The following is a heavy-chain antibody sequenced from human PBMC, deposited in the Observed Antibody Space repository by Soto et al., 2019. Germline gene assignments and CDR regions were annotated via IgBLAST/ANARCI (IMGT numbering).Heavy chain of an antibody. Sequence: ASVKVSCKASGYTFTDYYMRWVRQAPGQGLEWMGWINPNSGGTNYAQKFQGWVTMTRDTSISTAYMELSRLRSDDTAVYYCARAGDSSGRTYYYYGMDVWGQGTTVTVSS. J-gene: IGHJ6*02. V-gene: IGHV1-2*04. CDR2: INPNSGGT. CDR1: GYTFTDYY. CDR3: ARAGDSSGRTYYYYGMDV. D-gene: IGHD3-22*01.